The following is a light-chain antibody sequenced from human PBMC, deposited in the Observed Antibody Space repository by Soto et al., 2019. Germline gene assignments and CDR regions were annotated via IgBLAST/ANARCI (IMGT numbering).Light chain of an antibody. J-gene: IGKJ4*01. CDR1: QGIAIW. CDR2: DAS. Sequence: DIQMTQSPSTLSASVGDRVTITCRASQGIAIWLSWYQQKPGKAPNLIIDDASNLKSGVPSRLSGSGSGTEFTLTISSLQPEDFASYYCQQHRSYPVTFGGGTKVDIK. V-gene: IGKV1-5*01. CDR3: QQHRSYPVT.